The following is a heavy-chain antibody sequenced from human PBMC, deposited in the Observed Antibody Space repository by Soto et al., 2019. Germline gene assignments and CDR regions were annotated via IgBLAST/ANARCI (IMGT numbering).Heavy chain of an antibody. J-gene: IGHJ4*02. CDR2: VNPNSGNT. V-gene: IGHV1-8*01. CDR1: GYTFTSYD. CDR3: ARRVGDYDFRSGYFDYYFDY. Sequence: ASVKVSCKASGYTFTSYDINWVRQATGQGLEWMGWVNPNSGNTGYAQKFQGRVTMTRNTSISTAYMELSSLRSEDTAVYYCARRVGDYDFRSGYFDYYFDYWGQGTLVTVSS. D-gene: IGHD3-3*01.